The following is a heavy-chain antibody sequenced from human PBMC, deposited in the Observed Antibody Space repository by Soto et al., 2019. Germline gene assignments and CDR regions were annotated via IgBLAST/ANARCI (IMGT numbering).Heavy chain of an antibody. Sequence: QLQLQESGPGLVKPSETLSLTCTVSGGSISSSSYYWGWIRQPPGKGLEWIGSIYYSGSTYYSPSRKSRPPIAVDTSKNHFARNLSSVTAADTAVFYCAFAPVPADYFQHWGQGALVTVSS. D-gene: IGHD1-1*01. CDR3: AFAPVPADYFQH. CDR2: IYYSGST. J-gene: IGHJ1*01. V-gene: IGHV4-39*01. CDR1: GGSISSSSYY.